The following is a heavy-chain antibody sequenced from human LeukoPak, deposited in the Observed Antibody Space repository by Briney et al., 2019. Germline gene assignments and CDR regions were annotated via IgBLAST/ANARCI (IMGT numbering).Heavy chain of an antibody. CDR2: VYSGGTT. Sequence: PGGSLRLSCAASGFTVSSNYMSWVRQAPGKGLEWVSVVYSGGTTYYADSVKGRFTISRDNSKNTLYLQMNSLRAEDTAVYYCAKDVMATVTTSCWFDPWGQGTLVTVSS. CDR1: GFTVSSNY. CDR3: AKDVMATVTTSCWFDP. J-gene: IGHJ5*02. D-gene: IGHD4-17*01. V-gene: IGHV3-53*01.